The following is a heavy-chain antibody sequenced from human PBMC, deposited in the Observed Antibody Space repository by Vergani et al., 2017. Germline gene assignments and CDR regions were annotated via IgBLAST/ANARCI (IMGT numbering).Heavy chain of an antibody. V-gene: IGHV4-34*01. D-gene: IGHD4-11*01. Sequence: QVQLQQWGGGLLKPSETLSLTCVVNGGSFTSYHWTWIRQSPGEGLEWVGDIDHTGRPDYNPSLKSRLTMSVDKSRNQFSLTLNSVTATDTAIYFCARVNTETNGHLYYYYYRDVWVEGAAVTVS. CDR2: IDHTGRP. CDR3: ARVNTETNGHLYYYYYRDV. J-gene: IGHJ6*03. CDR1: GGSFTSYH.